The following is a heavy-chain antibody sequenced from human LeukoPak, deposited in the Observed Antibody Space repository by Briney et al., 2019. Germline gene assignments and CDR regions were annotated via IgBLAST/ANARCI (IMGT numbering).Heavy chain of an antibody. J-gene: IGHJ3*02. CDR2: IYYSGST. CDR1: GGSISSYY. D-gene: IGHD3-10*01. Sequence: SETLSLTCTVSGGSISSYYWSRIRQPPGKGLEWIGYIYYSGSTNYNPSLKSRVTISVDTSKNQFSLKLSSVTAADTAVYYCAREGGGLLWFGELSSSAFDIWGQGTMVTVSS. CDR3: AREGGGLLWFGELSSSAFDI. V-gene: IGHV4-59*01.